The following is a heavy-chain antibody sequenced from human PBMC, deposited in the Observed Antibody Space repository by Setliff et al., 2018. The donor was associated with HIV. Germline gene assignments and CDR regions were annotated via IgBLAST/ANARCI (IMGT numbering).Heavy chain of an antibody. Sequence: GGSLRLSCAASGFTFNTYSLNWVRQAPGKGLEWFSGISGSGGGTYYADSVKGRFTISRDNSQNALYLQMDSLRAEDTAVYHCAREGITGTTLHPYWGQGTLVTVSS. D-gene: IGHD1-7*01. CDR1: GFTFNTYS. V-gene: IGHV3-23*01. CDR3: AREGITGTTLHPY. CDR2: ISGSGGGT. J-gene: IGHJ4*02.